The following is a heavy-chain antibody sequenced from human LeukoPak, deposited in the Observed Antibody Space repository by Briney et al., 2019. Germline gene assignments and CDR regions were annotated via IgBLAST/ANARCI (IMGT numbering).Heavy chain of an antibody. CDR3: VHSGYSTNWYGIDF. D-gene: IGHD6-13*01. CDR2: IYWDDDT. V-gene: IGHV2-5*02. J-gene: IGHJ4*02. CDR1: GFSPSTSGVG. Sequence: SGPTLVNPTQTLTLTCTFSGFSPSTSGVGVGWIRRPPGKALEWLALIYWDDDTRYRPSLKRRLTITKDTSKNQVVLTMTNMDPVDTATYYCVHSGYSTNWYGIDFWGQGTLVTVSS.